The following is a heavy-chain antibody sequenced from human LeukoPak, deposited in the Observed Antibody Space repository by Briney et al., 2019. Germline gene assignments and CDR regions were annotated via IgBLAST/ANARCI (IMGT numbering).Heavy chain of an antibody. CDR3: ARGRSITLLRGVALSDGFDV. Sequence: PGGSLRLSCEASGFPFNNYGMNWVRQAPGKGLEWVSFTDTSGNYIYYGDSVKGRFTISRDNARNLLYLQMNGLRAEDTAVYYCARGRSITLLRGVALSDGFDVWGQGTLVTVSS. CDR1: GFPFNNYG. J-gene: IGHJ4*02. V-gene: IGHV3-21*06. D-gene: IGHD3-10*01. CDR2: TDTSGNYI.